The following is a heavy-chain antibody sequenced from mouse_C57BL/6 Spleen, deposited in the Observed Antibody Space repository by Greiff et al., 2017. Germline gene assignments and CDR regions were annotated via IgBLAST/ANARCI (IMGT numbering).Heavy chain of an antibody. CDR2: IDPSDSET. D-gene: IGHD2-2*01. Sequence: VQLQQPGAELVRPGSSVKLSCKASGYTFTSYWMHWVKQRPIQGLEWIGNIDPSDSETHYNQKFKDKATLTVDKSSSTAYMQLSSLTSEDSAVYYCASGGYDEGFDYWGQGTTLTVSS. V-gene: IGHV1-52*01. J-gene: IGHJ2*01. CDR3: ASGGYDEGFDY. CDR1: GYTFTSYW.